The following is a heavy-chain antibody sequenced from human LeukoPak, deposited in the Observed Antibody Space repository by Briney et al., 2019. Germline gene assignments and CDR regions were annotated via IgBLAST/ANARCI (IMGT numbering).Heavy chain of an antibody. CDR1: GFTFSSYW. D-gene: IGHD3-16*01. J-gene: IGHJ6*03. CDR2: IKTDGTIT. Sequence: GGSLRLSCAASGFTFSSYWMHWVRLAPGKGLVWVSRIKTDGTITTYADSVKGRFTISRDNAKSTLYLQMNSLRVEDTAVYYRARGGGANYNMDVWGKGTTVTVSS. V-gene: IGHV3-74*01. CDR3: ARGGGANYNMDV.